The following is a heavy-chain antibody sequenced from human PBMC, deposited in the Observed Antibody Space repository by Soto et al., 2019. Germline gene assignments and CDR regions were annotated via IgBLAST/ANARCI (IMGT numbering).Heavy chain of an antibody. CDR2: ISAYNGNT. V-gene: IGHV1-18*04. CDR3: ARGHPHSGIYTGDS. CDR1: GYTFTCYG. D-gene: IGHD1-26*01. Sequence: ASVKVSCRASGYTFTCYGISWVRQTPGQGLEWMGWISAYNGNTNYAQKLQGRVTMTTDISTSTAYMNLRSPRSEDTAVYYCARGHPHSGIYTGDSWGQGTLVTVSS. J-gene: IGHJ4*02.